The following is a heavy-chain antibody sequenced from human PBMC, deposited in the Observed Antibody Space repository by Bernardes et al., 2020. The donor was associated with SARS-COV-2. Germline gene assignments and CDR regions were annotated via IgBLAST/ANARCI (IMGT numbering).Heavy chain of an antibody. V-gene: IGHV3-48*01. CDR3: AREDIVVVPAAIQSYYGMDV. CDR2: ISSSSSTI. Sequence: GGSLRLSCAASGFTFSSYSMNWVRQAPGKGLEWVSYISSSSSTIYYADSVKGRFTISRDNAKNSLYLQMNSLRAEDTAVYYCAREDIVVVPAAIQSYYGMDVWGQGTTVTVSS. J-gene: IGHJ6*02. D-gene: IGHD2-2*02. CDR1: GFTFSSYS.